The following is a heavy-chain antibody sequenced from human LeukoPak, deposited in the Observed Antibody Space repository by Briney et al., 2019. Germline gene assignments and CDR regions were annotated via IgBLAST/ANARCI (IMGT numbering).Heavy chain of an antibody. J-gene: IGHJ5*02. V-gene: IGHV5-51*01. D-gene: IGHD6-13*01. CDR3: ARHPIAAGGAYNWFDP. Sequence: GESLKISCKGSGYGSGYSFTSHWIACVRQMPWKGLECMGIIYPRDSNTIYSPSFQGQVTISVDTSINTAYLQWISLKASETAMYYCARHPIAAGGAYNWFDPWGQGTLVTVSS. CDR2: IYPRDSNT. CDR1: GYSFTSHW.